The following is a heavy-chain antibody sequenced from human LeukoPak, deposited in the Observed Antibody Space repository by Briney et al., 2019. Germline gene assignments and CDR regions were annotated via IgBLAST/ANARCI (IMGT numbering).Heavy chain of an antibody. CDR2: FDPEDGET. Sequence: ASVKVSCKVSGYTLTELSMHWVRQAPGKGLEWMGGFDPEDGETIYAQKFQGRVTMTEDTSTDTAYMELSSLRSEDTAVYYCATPGGYFRGSLGDNWFDPWGQGTLVTVSS. J-gene: IGHJ5*02. V-gene: IGHV1-24*01. CDR3: ATPGGYFRGSLGDNWFDP. CDR1: GYTLTELS. D-gene: IGHD3-16*01.